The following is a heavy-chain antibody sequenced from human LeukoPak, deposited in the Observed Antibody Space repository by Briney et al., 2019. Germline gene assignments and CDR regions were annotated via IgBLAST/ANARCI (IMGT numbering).Heavy chain of an antibody. CDR1: GGSISSYY. V-gene: IGHV4-39*07. D-gene: IGHD6-13*01. CDR3: ARGDPFRAGWFDP. CDR2: FYYNEIT. Sequence: SETLSLTCTVSGGSISSYYWSWIRQAPGKGLEWIGSFYYNEITYYNPSLRSRVTISVDTSKNHFSLKLSSVTAADTAVYYCARGDPFRAGWFDPWGQGTLVTVSS. J-gene: IGHJ5*02.